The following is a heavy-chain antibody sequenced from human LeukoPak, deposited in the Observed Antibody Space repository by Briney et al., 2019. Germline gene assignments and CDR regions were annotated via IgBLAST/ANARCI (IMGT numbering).Heavy chain of an antibody. CDR1: GFTSSSYA. J-gene: IGHJ6*03. Sequence: GGSLRLSCAASGFTSSSYAMHWVRQAPGKGLEWVAVISYDGSNKYYADSVKGRFTISRDDSKNTLYLQMNSLRAEDTAVYYCARDQVVVVPAAISPGYMDVWGKGTTVTVSS. CDR3: ARDQVVVVPAAISPGYMDV. D-gene: IGHD2-2*01. V-gene: IGHV3-30*01. CDR2: ISYDGSNK.